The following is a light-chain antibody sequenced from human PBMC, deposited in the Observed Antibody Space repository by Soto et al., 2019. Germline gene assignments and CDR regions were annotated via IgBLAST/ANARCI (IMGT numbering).Light chain of an antibody. CDR1: SSNIGSNY. CDR2: SNN. CDR3: AALDDSLSGHYV. Sequence: QSVLTQPPSASGTRGQRVTISCSGSSSNIGSNYVYWYQQLPGTAPKLLIYSNNQRPSGVPDRFSGSKSGTSASLAISGLRSEDEADYYCAALDDSLSGHYVFGTGTKLTVL. V-gene: IGLV1-47*02. J-gene: IGLJ1*01.